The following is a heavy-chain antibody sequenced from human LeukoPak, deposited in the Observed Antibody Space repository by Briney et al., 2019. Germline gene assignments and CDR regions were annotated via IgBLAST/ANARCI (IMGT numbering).Heavy chain of an antibody. CDR1: GFTFNYYA. CDR2: IQQHGSET. Sequence: PGGSLRLSCAASGFTFNYYAMSWVRQAPGKGLEWVANIQQHGSETYYGDSVKGRFTISRDNAKNSLYLQMNSLRAEDTAVYYCATYSSSNGREFQYWGQGTLVTVSS. J-gene: IGHJ1*01. V-gene: IGHV3-7*01. D-gene: IGHD2-2*01. CDR3: ATYSSSNGREFQY.